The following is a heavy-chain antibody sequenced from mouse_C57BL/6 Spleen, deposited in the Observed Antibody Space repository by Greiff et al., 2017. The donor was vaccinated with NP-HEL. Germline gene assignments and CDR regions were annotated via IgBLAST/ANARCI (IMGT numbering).Heavy chain of an antibody. CDR2: IYPGSGNT. D-gene: IGHD3-2*02. J-gene: IGHJ3*01. CDR1: GYTFTDYY. Sequence: QVQLQQSGAELVRPGASVKLSCKASGYTFTDYYINWVKQRPGQGLEWIARIYPGSGNTYYNEKFKGKATLTAEKSSSTAYMQLSSLTSEDSAVYFCASLDSSGAWFAYWGQGTLVTVSA. V-gene: IGHV1-76*01. CDR3: ASLDSSGAWFAY.